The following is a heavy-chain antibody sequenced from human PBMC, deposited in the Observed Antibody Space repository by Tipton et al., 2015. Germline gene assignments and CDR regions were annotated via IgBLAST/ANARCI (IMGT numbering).Heavy chain of an antibody. V-gene: IGHV4-61*01. D-gene: IGHD5-18*01. Sequence: TLSLTCTISGGSVSSGSYYWIWIRQPPGKGLEWIGYIYYSGTTNYNPSLKSRVTMSVDTSKNQFSLKLSSVTAADTAVYYCARVGGYSYGYDYWGQGTLVTVSS. CDR3: ARVGGYSYGYDY. J-gene: IGHJ4*02. CDR1: GGSVSSGSYY. CDR2: IYYSGTT.